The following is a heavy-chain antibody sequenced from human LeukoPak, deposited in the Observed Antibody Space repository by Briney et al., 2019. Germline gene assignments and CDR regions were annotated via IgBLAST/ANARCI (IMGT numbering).Heavy chain of an antibody. CDR1: GGSVRRGNYY. J-gene: IGHJ6*03. V-gene: IGHV4-61*02. CDR2: IYTSGTT. CDR3: ARWSGSVTARNYYYYMDV. Sequence: TSETLSLTCTVSGGSVRRGNYYWTWIRQPAGSGLEWIGRIYTSGTTDYNPSLRTRVTISVDASRNQFSLNLSSVTAADTAVYYCARWSGSVTARNYYYYMDVWGEGTTVTVSS. D-gene: IGHD6-6*01.